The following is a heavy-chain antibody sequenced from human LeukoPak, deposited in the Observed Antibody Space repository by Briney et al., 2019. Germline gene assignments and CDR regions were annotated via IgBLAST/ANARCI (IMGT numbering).Heavy chain of an antibody. CDR1: GFTFSSYA. J-gene: IGHJ4*02. V-gene: IGHV3-30*04. CDR3: ARDSSPYYYGSGSHDY. Sequence: GRSLRLSCAASGFTFSSYAMHWVRQAPGKGLEWVAVISYDGSNKYYADSVKGRFTISRDNSKNTLYLQMNSLRAEGTAVYYCARDSSPYYYGSGSHDYWGQGTLVTVSS. D-gene: IGHD3-10*01. CDR2: ISYDGSNK.